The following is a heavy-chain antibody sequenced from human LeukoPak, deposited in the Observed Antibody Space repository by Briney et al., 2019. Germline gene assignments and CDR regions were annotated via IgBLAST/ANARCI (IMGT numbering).Heavy chain of an antibody. J-gene: IGHJ4*02. Sequence: ASVKVSCKASGYIFITYGISWVRQAPGQGLEWMGWISAFNGNTNYAQKFQDRVTMTTDTSTSTVYMELRNLTSDDTAMYFCARSQISYTNNWLGRYWGQGTLVTAST. CDR1: GYIFITYG. D-gene: IGHD2-8*01. V-gene: IGHV1-18*01. CDR3: ARSQISYTNNWLGRY. CDR2: ISAFNGNT.